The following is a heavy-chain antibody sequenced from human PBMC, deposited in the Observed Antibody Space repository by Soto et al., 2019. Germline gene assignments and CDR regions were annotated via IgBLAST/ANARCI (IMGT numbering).Heavy chain of an antibody. J-gene: IGHJ6*02. Sequence: SVKVSCKASGGTFSSYAISWVRQAPGQGLEWMGGIIPIFGTANYAQKFQGRVTITADESTSTAYMELSSLRSEDTAVYYCARRGSIAVAGGYYYGMDVCGQGTTVTVSS. CDR3: ARRGSIAVAGGYYYGMDV. V-gene: IGHV1-69*13. D-gene: IGHD6-19*01. CDR2: IIPIFGTA. CDR1: GGTFSSYA.